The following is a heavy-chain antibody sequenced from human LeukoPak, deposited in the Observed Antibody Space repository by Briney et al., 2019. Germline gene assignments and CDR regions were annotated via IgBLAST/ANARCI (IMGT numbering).Heavy chain of an antibody. CDR1: GGSISSGGYY. CDR3: ARGGASPGRNAFDI. D-gene: IGHD1-26*01. Sequence: SETLSLTCTVSGGSISSGGYYWSWIRQPPGKGLEWIGYIYHSGSTYYNPSLKSRVTISVDRSKNQFSLKLSSVTPEDTAVYYCARGGASPGRNAFDIWGQGTMVTVSS. J-gene: IGHJ3*02. V-gene: IGHV4-30-2*01. CDR2: IYHSGST.